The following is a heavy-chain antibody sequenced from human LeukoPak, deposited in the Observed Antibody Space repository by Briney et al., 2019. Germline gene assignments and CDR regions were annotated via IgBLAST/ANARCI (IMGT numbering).Heavy chain of an antibody. Sequence: GGSLRLSCAASGFTFSTFAMIWVRQPPGKGLEWVSSIFPSGDEIHYADSVRGRFTISRDNSKSTLSLQMNRLRAEDTAMYYCATYRQVLLPFESWGQGTLVTVSS. J-gene: IGHJ4*02. CDR2: IFPSGDEI. CDR3: ATYRQVLLPFES. CDR1: GFTFSTFA. D-gene: IGHD2-8*02. V-gene: IGHV3-23*01.